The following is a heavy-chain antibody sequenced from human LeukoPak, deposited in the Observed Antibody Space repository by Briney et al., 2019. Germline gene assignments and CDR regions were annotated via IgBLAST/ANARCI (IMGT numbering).Heavy chain of an antibody. CDR3: ARDRVRREYSDSSGYRPDAFDI. Sequence: GGSLRLSCAASGFTFSSYAMIWVRQAPGKGLEWVANIKEDGSAEFYVDSVKGRFTLSRDNAKNSVYLQMNSLRAEDTAVYYCARDRVRREYSDSSGYRPDAFDIWGQGTMVTVSS. D-gene: IGHD3-22*01. CDR2: IKEDGSAE. CDR1: GFTFSSYA. V-gene: IGHV3-7*01. J-gene: IGHJ3*02.